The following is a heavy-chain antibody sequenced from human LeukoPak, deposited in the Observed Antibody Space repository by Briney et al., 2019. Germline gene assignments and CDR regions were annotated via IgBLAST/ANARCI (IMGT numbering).Heavy chain of an antibody. CDR2: MNPNGGNT. CDR1: GYTFTSYD. V-gene: IGHV1-8*01. Sequence: ASVTVSCKASGYTFTSYDINWVRQATGQGLEWMGWMNPNGGNTGYAQKFQGRVTMTRNTSISTAYMELSSLRSEDTAVYYCVTANYYYGMDVWGQGTTVTVSS. J-gene: IGHJ6*02. D-gene: IGHD1-14*01. CDR3: VTANYYYGMDV.